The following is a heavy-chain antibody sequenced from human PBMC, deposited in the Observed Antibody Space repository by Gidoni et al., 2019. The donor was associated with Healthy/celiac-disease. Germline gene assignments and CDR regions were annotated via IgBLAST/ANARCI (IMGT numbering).Heavy chain of an antibody. Sequence: QVQLVESGGGVVQPGRSLRPSCAASGFTFSSYAMHWVRQAPGKGLEWVAVISYDGSNKYYAASVKGRFTISRDNSKNTLYLQMNSLRAEDTAVYYCARGGSGSYAGFEYFQHWGQGTLVTVSS. CDR3: ARGGSGSYAGFEYFQH. D-gene: IGHD1-26*01. CDR2: ISYDGSNK. CDR1: GFTFSSYA. V-gene: IGHV3-30-3*01. J-gene: IGHJ1*01.